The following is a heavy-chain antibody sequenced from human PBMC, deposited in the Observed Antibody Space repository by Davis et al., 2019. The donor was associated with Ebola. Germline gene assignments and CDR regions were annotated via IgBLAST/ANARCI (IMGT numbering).Heavy chain of an antibody. V-gene: IGHV3-23*01. CDR2: ISSGGDRT. D-gene: IGHD5-12*01. CDR3: VSKYSGYDPPVY. Sequence: GESLKISCAASGFTFSAHDMTWVRQAPGKGLEWVSAISSGGDRTWYADSVTGRFTISRGNAKNTLYLQISSLGVGDTAVYYCVSKYSGYDPPVYWGQGTLVTVSS. J-gene: IGHJ4*02. CDR1: GFTFSAHD.